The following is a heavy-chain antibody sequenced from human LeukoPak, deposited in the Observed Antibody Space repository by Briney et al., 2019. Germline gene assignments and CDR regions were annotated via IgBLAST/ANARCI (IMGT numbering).Heavy chain of an antibody. CDR2: INHSGST. CDR3: ARGPRYYGSGSGTWFDP. CDR1: GGSFSGYY. V-gene: IGHV4-34*01. D-gene: IGHD3-10*01. J-gene: IGHJ5*02. Sequence: SETLSLTCAVYGGSFSGYYWSWIRQPPGKGLEWIGEINHSGSTNYNPSLKGRVTISEDTSKNQISLKLSSVTAADTAVYYCARGPRYYGSGSGTWFDPWGQGTLVTVSS.